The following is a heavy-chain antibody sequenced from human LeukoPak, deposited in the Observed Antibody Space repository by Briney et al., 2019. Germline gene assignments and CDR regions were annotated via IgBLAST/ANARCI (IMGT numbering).Heavy chain of an antibody. CDR2: IFYTGSA. J-gene: IGHJ4*02. Sequence: SETLSLTCTVSGGSIISSNYYWSWIRQHPGTGLEWIAYIFYTGSAYYNPSLKSRFTMSIDSSRNQFSLKVGSATAADTAVYFCASVRQYSSGPIDFWGQGTLVTVSS. CDR1: GGSIISSNYY. CDR3: ASVRQYSSGPIDF. D-gene: IGHD2-21*01. V-gene: IGHV4-31*03.